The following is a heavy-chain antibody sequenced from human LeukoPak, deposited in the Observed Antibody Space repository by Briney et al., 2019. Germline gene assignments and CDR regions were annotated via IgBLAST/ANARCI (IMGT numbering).Heavy chain of an antibody. V-gene: IGHV1-8*01. J-gene: IGHJ5*02. CDR3: ARGLTVRGVSTS. D-gene: IGHD3-10*01. Sequence: ASVKVSCKASGYTFTSYDINWVRQATGQGLEWMGWMNPNSGNTGYAQKFQGRVTMTRNTSISTAYMELSSLRSEGTAVYYCARGLTVRGVSTSWGQGTLVTVSS. CDR1: GYTFTSYD. CDR2: MNPNSGNT.